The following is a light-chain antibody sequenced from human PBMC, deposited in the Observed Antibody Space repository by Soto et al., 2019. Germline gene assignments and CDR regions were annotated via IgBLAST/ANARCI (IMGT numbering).Light chain of an antibody. CDR1: SSDVGGYNY. Sequence: QSALTQPASVSGSPGQSITISCTGTSSDVGGYNYVSWYQQHPGKAPKLMIYEVSTRPSGVSNRFSGSKSGNTASLTISGLQAEDEADYSCSSYTSSSTDVFGTGTKLTVL. CDR2: EVS. J-gene: IGLJ1*01. V-gene: IGLV2-14*01. CDR3: SSYTSSSTDV.